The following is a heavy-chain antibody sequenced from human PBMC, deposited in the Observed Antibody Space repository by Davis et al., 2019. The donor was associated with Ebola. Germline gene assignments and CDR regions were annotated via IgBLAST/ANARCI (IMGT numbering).Heavy chain of an antibody. D-gene: IGHD2-15*01. CDR2: ISGSGGST. CDR3: ASAGYTYCSGGSCYQDY. J-gene: IGHJ4*02. Sequence: GGSLRLSCAASGFTFTSYVMSWVRQAPGKGLAWVSAISGSGGSTYYADSVKGRFTISRDNAKNSLYLQMNSLRAEDTAVYYCASAGYTYCSGGSCYQDYWGQGTLVTVSS. V-gene: IGHV3-23*01. CDR1: GFTFTSYV.